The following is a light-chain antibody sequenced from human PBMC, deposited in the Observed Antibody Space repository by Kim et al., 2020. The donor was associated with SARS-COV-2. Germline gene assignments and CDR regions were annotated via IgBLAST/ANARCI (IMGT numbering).Light chain of an antibody. J-gene: IGLJ3*02. V-gene: IGLV10-54*01. CDR3: SAWDKRLGAWV. Sequence: QAGLTQPPSVSKGLRETATLTCTGDTNNVGDQGATWLQQHQGHPPKLLSYRNNNRPSGISERLSASRSGTAASLTITALQPEDEADYYCSAWDKRLGAWVFGGGTQLTVL. CDR1: TNNVGDQG. CDR2: RNN.